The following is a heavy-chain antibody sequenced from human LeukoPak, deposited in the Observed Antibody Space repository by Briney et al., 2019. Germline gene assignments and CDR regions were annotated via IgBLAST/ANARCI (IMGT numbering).Heavy chain of an antibody. CDR2: ISGHSDYT. J-gene: IGHJ5*02. CDR3: TKGPYLTTVASFFDP. V-gene: IGHV3-23*01. Sequence: PGGSLGLSCAASGFTFSSFAMSWVRQAPGKGLQWVSSISGHSDYTYHADSVKGRFTISRDNSKNTMYLQMTSLRPDDTALYYCTKGPYLTTVASFFDPWGQGTLVTVSS. CDR1: GFTFSSFA. D-gene: IGHD4-23*01.